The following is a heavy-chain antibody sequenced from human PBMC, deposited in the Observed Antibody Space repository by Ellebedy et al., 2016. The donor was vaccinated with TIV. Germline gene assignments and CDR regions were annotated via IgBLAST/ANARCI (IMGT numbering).Heavy chain of an antibody. J-gene: IGHJ3*02. Sequence: PGGSLRLSCAASGFTIGGNYMSWVRQAPGKGLEWVAIIWYDGRNTYYADSVKGRFTISRDNSKNTLYLQMNSLRAEDTAVDYCARGIYFDWSEDAFDIWGQGTKVTVSS. CDR2: IWYDGRNT. CDR3: ARGIYFDWSEDAFDI. D-gene: IGHD3-9*01. CDR1: GFTIGGNY. V-gene: IGHV3-33*08.